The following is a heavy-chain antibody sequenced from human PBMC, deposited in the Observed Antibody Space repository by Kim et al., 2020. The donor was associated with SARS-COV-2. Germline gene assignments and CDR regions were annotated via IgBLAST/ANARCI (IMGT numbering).Heavy chain of an antibody. CDR1: GGSISSSSYY. V-gene: IGHV4-39*01. CDR2: IYYSGST. Sequence: SETLSLTCTVSGGSISSSSYYWGWIRQPPGKGLEWIGSIYYSGSTYYNPSLKSRVTISVVTSKNQFSLKLSSVTAADTAVYYCARHDGGRMDYYGSGGYLSWRGRALNGFDPWGQGTLVTVSS. J-gene: IGHJ5*02. D-gene: IGHD3-10*01. CDR3: ARHDGGRMDYYGSGGYLSWRGRALNGFDP.